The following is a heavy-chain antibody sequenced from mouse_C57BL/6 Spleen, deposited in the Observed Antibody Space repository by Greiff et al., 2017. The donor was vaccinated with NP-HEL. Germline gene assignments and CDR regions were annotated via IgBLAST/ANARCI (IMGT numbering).Heavy chain of an antibody. CDR3: ARGNWDLFAY. D-gene: IGHD4-1*01. CDR1: GFTFSDYG. V-gene: IGHV5-17*01. Sequence: DVQLVESGGGLVKPGGSLKLSCAASGFTFSDYGMHWVRQAPEKGLEWVAYISSGSSTIYYADTVKGRFTISRDNAKNTLFLQMTSLRSEDTAMYYCARGNWDLFAYWGQGTLVTVSA. CDR2: ISSGSSTI. J-gene: IGHJ3*01.